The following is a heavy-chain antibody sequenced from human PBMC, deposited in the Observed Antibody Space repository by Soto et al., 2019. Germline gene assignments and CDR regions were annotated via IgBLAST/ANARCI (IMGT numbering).Heavy chain of an antibody. Sequence: PGGSLRLSCAASGFTFDDYAMHWVRQAPGKGLEWVSGISWNSGSIGYADSVKGRFTISRDNAKNSLYLQMNSLRAEDTALYYCSIERGSYGDADAFHISGKGTMVTGS. D-gene: IGHD4-17*01. CDR2: ISWNSGSI. CDR1: GFTFDDYA. CDR3: SIERGSYGDADAFHI. J-gene: IGHJ3*02. V-gene: IGHV3-9*01.